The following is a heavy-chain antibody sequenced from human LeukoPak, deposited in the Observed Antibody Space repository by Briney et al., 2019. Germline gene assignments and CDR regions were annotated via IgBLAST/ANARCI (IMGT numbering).Heavy chain of an antibody. CDR2: IYYSGST. D-gene: IGHD3-22*01. CDR1: GGSISSYY. V-gene: IGHV4-59*12. Sequence: PSETLSLTCTVSGGSISSYYWSWIRQPPGKGLEWIGYIYYSGSTNYNPSLKSRVTISVDTSKNQFSLKLSSVTAADTAVYYCARDRGANSSGYYNAFDIWGQGTMVTVSS. CDR3: ARDRGANSSGYYNAFDI. J-gene: IGHJ3*02.